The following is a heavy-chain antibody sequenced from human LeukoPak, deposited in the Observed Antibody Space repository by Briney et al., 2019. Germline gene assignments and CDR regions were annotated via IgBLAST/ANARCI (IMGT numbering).Heavy chain of an antibody. CDR3: ARGPGVRAYYYYYMDV. Sequence: SETLSLTCTVSGGSISSNNYYWGWIRQPPGKGLEWIGSIYYSGSTYYNPSLKSRVTISVDTSKNQFSLKLSSVTAADTAVYYCARGPGVRAYYYYYMDVWGKGTTVTVSS. J-gene: IGHJ6*03. D-gene: IGHD2-8*01. CDR1: GGSISSNNYY. CDR2: IYYSGST. V-gene: IGHV4-39*07.